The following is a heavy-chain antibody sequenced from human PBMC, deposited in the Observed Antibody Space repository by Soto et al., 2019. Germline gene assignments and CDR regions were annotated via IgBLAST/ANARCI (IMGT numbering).Heavy chain of an antibody. CDR2: IYYSGST. CDR3: ARFTIFGVVKSYYYGMDV. D-gene: IGHD3-3*01. V-gene: IGHV4-59*01. J-gene: IGHJ6*02. CDR1: GGSISSYY. Sequence: PSETLSLTCTVSGGSISSYYWSWIRQPPGKGLEWIGYIYYSGSTNYNPSLKSRVTISVDTSKNQFSLKLSSVTAADTAVYYCARFTIFGVVKSYYYGMDVWGQGTTVTVSS.